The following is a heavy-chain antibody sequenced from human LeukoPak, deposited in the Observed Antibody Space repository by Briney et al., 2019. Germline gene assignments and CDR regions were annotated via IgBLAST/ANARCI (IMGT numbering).Heavy chain of an antibody. J-gene: IGHJ4*02. CDR2: ISGSGGST. CDR1: GFTVSSNY. Sequence: GGSLRLSCAASGFTVSSNYMSWVRQAPGKGLEWVSAISGSGGSTYYADSVKGGFTISRDNSKNTLYLQMNSLRAEDTAVYYCAKDSAIHNYYDYWGQGTLVTVSS. CDR3: AKDSAIHNYYDY. D-gene: IGHD3-10*01. V-gene: IGHV3-23*01.